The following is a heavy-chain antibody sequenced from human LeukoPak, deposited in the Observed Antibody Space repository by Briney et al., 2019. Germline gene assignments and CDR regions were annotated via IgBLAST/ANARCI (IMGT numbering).Heavy chain of an antibody. CDR3: ASSRYHGMDV. Sequence: GGSLRLSCAASGFTFSSYWMHWVRQAPGKGLVWVSRINSDGRSTTYADSVKGRFTFSRDNAKNTLYLQLSSLRAEDTAVYYCASSRYHGMDVRGQGATVTVSS. D-gene: IGHD6-19*01. J-gene: IGHJ6*01. V-gene: IGHV3-74*01. CDR1: GFTFSSYW. CDR2: INSDGRST.